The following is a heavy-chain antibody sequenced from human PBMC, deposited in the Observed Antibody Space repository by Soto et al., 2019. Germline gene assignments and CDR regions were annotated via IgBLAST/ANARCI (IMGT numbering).Heavy chain of an antibody. CDR1: GGTFSSYA. J-gene: IGHJ4*02. V-gene: IGHV1-69*13. CDR3: AREGHAGTVDY. Sequence: GASVKVSFKASGGTFSSYAISWVRQAPGQGLEWMGGIIPIFGTANYAQKFQGRVTITADESTSTAYMELSSLRSEDTAVYYCAREGHAGTVDYWGQGTLVTVSS. D-gene: IGHD6-13*01. CDR2: IIPIFGTA.